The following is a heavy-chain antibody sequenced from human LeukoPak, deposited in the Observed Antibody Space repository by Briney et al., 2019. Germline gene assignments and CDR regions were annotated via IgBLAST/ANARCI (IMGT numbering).Heavy chain of an antibody. Sequence: GGSLRLSCAASGFPFNAYWMTWVRQAPGKGLEWVADIRQDGDTKYYVDSVKGRFTISRDNSKNTLYLQMNSLRAEDTAVYYCAKDVAAADTDWFDPWGQGTLVAVSS. CDR3: AKDVAAADTDWFDP. J-gene: IGHJ5*02. V-gene: IGHV3-7*01. CDR2: IRQDGDTK. D-gene: IGHD6-13*01. CDR1: GFPFNAYW.